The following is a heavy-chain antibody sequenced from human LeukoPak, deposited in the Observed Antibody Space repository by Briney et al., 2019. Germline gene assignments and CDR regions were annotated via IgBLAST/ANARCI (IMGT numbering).Heavy chain of an antibody. CDR2: IIPIFGTA. CDR1: GGTFSSYA. V-gene: IGHV1-69*13. Sequence: ASVKVSCKASGGTFSSYAISWVRQAPGQGLEWMGGIIPIFGTANYAQKFQGRVTITADESTSTAYMELSSLRSEDTAVYYCAIRNYYDSSGYWDYYYYYMDVWGKGTTVTVSS. J-gene: IGHJ6*03. CDR3: AIRNYYDSSGYWDYYYYYMDV. D-gene: IGHD3-22*01.